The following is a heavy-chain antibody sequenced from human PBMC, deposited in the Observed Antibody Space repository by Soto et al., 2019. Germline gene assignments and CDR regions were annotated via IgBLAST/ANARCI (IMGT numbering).Heavy chain of an antibody. Sequence: PSETLSLTCTVSGGSVSSNSYSWGWIRQSPGKGLEWIATIYSTDKTYYNPSLLSRVTISVDTSMNELSLRLSSVTAADTAVYYCARRIVATETFDYWGQGTLVTVSS. J-gene: IGHJ4*02. V-gene: IGHV4-39*01. CDR2: IYSTDKT. CDR3: ARRIVATETFDY. D-gene: IGHD5-12*01. CDR1: GGSVSSNSYS.